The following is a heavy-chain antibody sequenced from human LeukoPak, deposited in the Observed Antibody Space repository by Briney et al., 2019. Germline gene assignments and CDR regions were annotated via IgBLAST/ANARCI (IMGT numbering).Heavy chain of an antibody. J-gene: IGHJ4*02. CDR3: ASLDY. CDR2: IKQDGSEK. Sequence: PGGPLRLSCAAFGFTFSSHCMNWVGRAPGKGLEWVANIKQDGSEKYYVDSVKGRFTISRDNAKNSLYLQMNSLRAEDTAVYYCASLDYWGQGILVTVSS. CDR1: GFTFSSHC. V-gene: IGHV3-7*01.